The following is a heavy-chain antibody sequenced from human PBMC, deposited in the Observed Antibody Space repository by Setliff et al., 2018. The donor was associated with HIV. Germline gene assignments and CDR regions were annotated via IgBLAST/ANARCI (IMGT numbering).Heavy chain of an antibody. CDR3: ARRGVPQQIDLDS. D-gene: IGHD3-10*01. J-gene: IGHJ5*01. CDR2: VNPNSGDA. Sequence: ASVKVSCKASGYTFTGHYLHWVRQAPGQGLEWLGWVNPNSGDAIYAQNFQGRVTMTRDTSINAAYMELRGLRSDDTAVYYCARRGVPQQIDLDSWGHGTLVTVSS. V-gene: IGHV1-2*02. CDR1: GYTFTGHY.